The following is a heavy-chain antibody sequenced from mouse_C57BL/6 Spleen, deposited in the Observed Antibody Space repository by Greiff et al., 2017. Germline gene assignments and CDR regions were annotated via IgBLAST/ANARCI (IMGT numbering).Heavy chain of an antibody. J-gene: IGHJ4*01. CDR3: ARPPYGSSFAMDY. Sequence: VQLQQPGAELVKPGASVKLSCKASGYTFTSYWMHWVKQRPGQGLEWIGMIHPNSGSTNYNEKFKSKATLTVDKSSSTAYMQLSSLTSEDSAVYYCARPPYGSSFAMDYWGQGTSVTVSS. V-gene: IGHV1-64*01. CDR1: GYTFTSYW. CDR2: IHPNSGST. D-gene: IGHD1-1*01.